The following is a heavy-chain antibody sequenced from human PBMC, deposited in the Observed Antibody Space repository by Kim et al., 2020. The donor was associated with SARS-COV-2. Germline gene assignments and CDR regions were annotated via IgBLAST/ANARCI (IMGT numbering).Heavy chain of an antibody. D-gene: IGHD6-13*01. Sequence: SETLSLTCTVSGGSISSSSYYWGWIRQPPGKGLEWIGSIYYSGSTYYNPSLKSRVTISVDTSKNQFSLKLSSVTAADTAVYYCARHDFSRGIAAPRLDYWGQGTLVTVSS. CDR3: ARHDFSRGIAAPRLDY. V-gene: IGHV4-39*01. CDR1: GGSISSSSYY. CDR2: IYYSGST. J-gene: IGHJ4*02.